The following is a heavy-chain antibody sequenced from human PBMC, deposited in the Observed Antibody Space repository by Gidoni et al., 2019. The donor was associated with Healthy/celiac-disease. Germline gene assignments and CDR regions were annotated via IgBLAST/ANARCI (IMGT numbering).Heavy chain of an antibody. CDR2: IIPILGIA. D-gene: IGHD2-2*01. J-gene: IGHJ4*02. V-gene: IGHV1-69*04. CDR1: GGTFSSYA. Sequence: QVQLVQSGAEVRQPGSSVKVSCKAYGGTFSSYAISWVRQAPGQGHGWMGRIIPILGIANYAHKFQGRVTIPADNSTSTSYMELSSLRSEDTAVYYCASRSRDGYNIDYWGQGTLVTVSS. CDR3: ASRSRDGYNIDY.